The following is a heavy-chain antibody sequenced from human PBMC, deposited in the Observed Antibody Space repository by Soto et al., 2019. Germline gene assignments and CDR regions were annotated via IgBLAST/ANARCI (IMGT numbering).Heavy chain of an antibody. D-gene: IGHD3-10*02. CDR1: GESLSAYY. CDR3: ARGTVYVPFLFPCLDV. V-gene: IGHV4-34*01. CDR2: INQSGST. J-gene: IGHJ6*02. Sequence: SETLSLTCAGYGESLSAYYWTWIRQPPGKGLEWIGEINQSGSTNYNPSLKSRVTMSADTSKKHFSLKVTSVAAADTAVYYCARGTVYVPFLFPCLDVWGQGTTVTVSS.